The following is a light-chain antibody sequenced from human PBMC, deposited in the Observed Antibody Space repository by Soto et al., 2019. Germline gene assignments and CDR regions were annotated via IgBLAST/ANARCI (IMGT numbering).Light chain of an antibody. V-gene: IGKV1-39*01. J-gene: IGKJ2*01. CDR1: QSISSY. CDR2: AAS. CDR3: QQSYSTPYT. Sequence: DIQMTQSPSSLSASVGARVTITCRASQSISSYLNWYQQKPGKAPKLLIYAASSLQSGVPSRFSGSGSGTEFDLTIRSLQPEDFASYYCQQSYSTPYTFGKGTKLEIK.